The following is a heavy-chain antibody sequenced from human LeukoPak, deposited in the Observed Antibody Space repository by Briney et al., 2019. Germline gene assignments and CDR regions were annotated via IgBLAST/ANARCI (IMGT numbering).Heavy chain of an antibody. Sequence: PGGSLRLSCAASGFTFSSYAMSWVRQAPGKGLEWVSAISGSGGSTYYADSVKGRFTISRDNSKNTLYLQMNSLRAEDTAVYYCAKNPNDCSSTSCYGRGYYYYYMDVWGKGTTVTISS. J-gene: IGHJ6*03. CDR3: AKNPNDCSSTSCYGRGYYYYYMDV. V-gene: IGHV3-23*01. D-gene: IGHD2-2*01. CDR1: GFTFSSYA. CDR2: ISGSGGST.